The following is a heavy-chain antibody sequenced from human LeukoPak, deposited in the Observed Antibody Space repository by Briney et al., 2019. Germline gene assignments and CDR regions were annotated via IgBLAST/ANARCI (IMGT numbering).Heavy chain of an antibody. J-gene: IGHJ4*02. CDR3: ARAPRYKYYFDY. CDR1: GGSISSHY. CDR2: IYYSGST. V-gene: IGHV4-59*08. D-gene: IGHD1-14*01. Sequence: SETLSLTCTVPGGSISSHYWSSIRQPPGKGLEWNGYIYYSGSTNYNPSLKSRVTISVDTSKNQFSLKLSSVTAADTAVYYCARAPRYKYYFDYWGQGTLVTVSS.